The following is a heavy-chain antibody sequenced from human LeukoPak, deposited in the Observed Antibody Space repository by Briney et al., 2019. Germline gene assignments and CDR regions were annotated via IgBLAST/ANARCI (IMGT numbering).Heavy chain of an antibody. CDR3: ASPSSSWHRGWFDP. J-gene: IGHJ5*02. Sequence: SETLSLPCAVYGGSFSGYYWSWIRQPPGKGLEWIGEINHSGSTNYNPSLKSRVTISVDTSKNQFSLKLSSVTAADTAVYYCASPSSSWHRGWFDPWGQGTLVTVSS. D-gene: IGHD6-13*01. CDR1: GGSFSGYY. CDR2: INHSGST. V-gene: IGHV4-34*01.